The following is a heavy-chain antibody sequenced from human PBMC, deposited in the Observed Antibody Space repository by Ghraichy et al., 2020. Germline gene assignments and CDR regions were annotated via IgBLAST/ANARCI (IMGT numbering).Heavy chain of an antibody. Sequence: SETLSLTCTVSGGSVISGSYYWNWIRQPPGKGLEWIGYIYYTGSTNYNPSLKSRVTILVDTSKTQFSLKLTSVTAADTAVYYCAREPQNYDYVWGSYRKSYYFDYWGQGSLVTVSS. D-gene: IGHD3-16*02. CDR1: GGSVISGSYY. CDR2: IYYTGST. V-gene: IGHV4-61*01. CDR3: AREPQNYDYVWGSYRKSYYFDY. J-gene: IGHJ4*02.